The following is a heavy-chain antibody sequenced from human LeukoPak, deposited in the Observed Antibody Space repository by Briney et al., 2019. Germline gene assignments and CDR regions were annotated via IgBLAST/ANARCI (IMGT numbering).Heavy chain of an antibody. D-gene: IGHD6-13*01. Sequence: PGGSLRLSCAASGFTFSSYAMHWVRQAPGKGLEWVAVTSHDGSNTYYADSVKGRFTISRDNSKNTLYLQMNSLRAEDTAVYYCAKDPPIIAGPYYFDYWGQGTLVTVSS. CDR2: TSHDGSNT. CDR3: AKDPPIIAGPYYFDY. CDR1: GFTFSSYA. V-gene: IGHV3-30*04. J-gene: IGHJ4*02.